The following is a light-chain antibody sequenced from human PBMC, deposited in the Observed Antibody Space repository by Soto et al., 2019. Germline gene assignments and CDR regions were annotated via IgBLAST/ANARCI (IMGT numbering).Light chain of an antibody. CDR3: QQYSIWRT. V-gene: IGKV3-15*01. Sequence: IMMSQSPLTLSASPGERAIFSCRASQSVGSNIAWYQQKPGQAPRLLIYGASTRATGIPARFSGSGSGTEFTLTISSLQSEDFAVYYCQQYSIWRTFGQGTKVDIK. CDR2: GAS. CDR1: QSVGSN. J-gene: IGKJ1*01.